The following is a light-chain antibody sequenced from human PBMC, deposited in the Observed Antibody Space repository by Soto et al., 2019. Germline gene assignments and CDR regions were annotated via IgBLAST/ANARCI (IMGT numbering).Light chain of an antibody. V-gene: IGKV3-20*01. CDR1: QSVGSD. CDR2: GAS. Sequence: EIVLTQSPGTLSLSPGERATVSCRASQSVGSDLAWYQQKPGQAPRLLISGASSRATGIPDRFSGGGSGTDFTLTISSLEPEDFTLYYCQQYVTSAITFGQGTRLETK. CDR3: QQYVTSAIT. J-gene: IGKJ5*01.